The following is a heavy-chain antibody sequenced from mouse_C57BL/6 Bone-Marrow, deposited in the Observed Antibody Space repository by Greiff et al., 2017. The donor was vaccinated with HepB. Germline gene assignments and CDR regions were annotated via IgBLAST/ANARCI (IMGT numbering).Heavy chain of an antibody. CDR1: GYTFTGYW. Sequence: VQLQESGAELMKPGASVKLSCKASGYTFTGYWIEWVKQRPGHGLEWIGKILPGSGSTNYNEKFKGKATFTAEKSSNTAYMQLSSLTTEDSDISYGARSGDYDEGGAMDYWGEGTSVTVSS. CDR2: ILPGSGST. CDR3: ARSGDYDEGGAMDY. V-gene: IGHV1-9*01. D-gene: IGHD2-4*01. J-gene: IGHJ4*01.